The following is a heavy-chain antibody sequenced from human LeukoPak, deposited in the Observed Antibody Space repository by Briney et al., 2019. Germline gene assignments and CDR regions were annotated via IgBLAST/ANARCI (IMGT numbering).Heavy chain of an antibody. J-gene: IGHJ4*02. CDR3: AKAEDTAMVDY. CDR1: GFTFSSYG. D-gene: IGHD5-18*01. V-gene: IGHV3-30*18. Sequence: GGSLRLSCAASGFTFSSYGMHWVRQAPGKGLEWVAVISYDGSNKYYADSVKGRFTISRDNSKNTLYLQMNSLRAEDTAVYYCAKAEDTAMVDYWGQGTLVTDSS. CDR2: ISYDGSNK.